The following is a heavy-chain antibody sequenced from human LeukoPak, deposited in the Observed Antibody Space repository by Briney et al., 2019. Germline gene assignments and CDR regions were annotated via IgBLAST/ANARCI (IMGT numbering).Heavy chain of an antibody. V-gene: IGHV3-30*18. CDR1: GFTFSNYG. CDR2: ISYDGSNK. CDR3: AKDGQQLVAGAFDI. Sequence: GGSLRLSCATSGFTFSNYGMHWVRQAPGKGLEWVAVISYDGSNKYYADSVKGRFTISRDNSKNTLYLQMNSLRAEDTAVYYCAKDGQQLVAGAFDIWGQGTMVTVSS. J-gene: IGHJ3*02. D-gene: IGHD6-13*01.